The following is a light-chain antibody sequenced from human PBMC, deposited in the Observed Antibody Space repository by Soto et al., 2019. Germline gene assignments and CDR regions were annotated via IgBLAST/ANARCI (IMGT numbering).Light chain of an antibody. J-gene: IGKJ2*01. CDR3: QQRRNWVYT. Sequence: EIVLTQSPATLSLSPGERATLSCRASQSVSNYLVWYQQKPGQVPRLLIYDASNRATGVPARFSGSGSGTDFTLTISSLEAEDLAVYYCQQRRNWVYTFGQGTKRQIK. CDR1: QSVSNY. V-gene: IGKV3-11*01. CDR2: DAS.